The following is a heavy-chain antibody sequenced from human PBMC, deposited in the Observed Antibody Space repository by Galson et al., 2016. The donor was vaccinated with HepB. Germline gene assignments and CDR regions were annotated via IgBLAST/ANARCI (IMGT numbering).Heavy chain of an antibody. J-gene: IGHJ4*02. V-gene: IGHV3-30*18. Sequence: SLRLSCAASGFRLSNYGMHWVRQAPGKGLEWVAAMSYDGINKYYADSVKGRFTISRDNSKNTLGLEMNSLRPEDTAMYYCAKDVRYCSYTSRQVCQFEYWCQGTLVTVSS. CDR1: GFRLSNYG. CDR2: MSYDGINK. CDR3: AKDVRYCSYTSRQVCQFEY. D-gene: IGHD2-2*01.